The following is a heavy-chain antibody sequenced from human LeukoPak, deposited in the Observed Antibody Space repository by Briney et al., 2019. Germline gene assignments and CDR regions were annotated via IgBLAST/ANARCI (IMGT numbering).Heavy chain of an antibody. V-gene: IGHV3-21*01. Sequence: SGGSLRLSCAASGFTFSSYSMNWVRQAPGKGLEWVSSISSSSSYIYYADSVKGRFTISRDNAKNSLYLQMNSLRAEDTAVYYCARDLGYCSSTSCQAAFDIWGQGTMVTVSS. CDR2: ISSSSSYI. J-gene: IGHJ3*02. CDR3: ARDLGYCSSTSCQAAFDI. CDR1: GFTFSSYS. D-gene: IGHD2-2*01.